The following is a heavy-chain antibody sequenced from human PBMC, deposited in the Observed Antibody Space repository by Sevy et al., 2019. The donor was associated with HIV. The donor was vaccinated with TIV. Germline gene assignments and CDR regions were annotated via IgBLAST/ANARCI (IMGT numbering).Heavy chain of an antibody. CDR2: INPGGGAP. CDR3: ARLYSCGGSCYYFDL. D-gene: IGHD2-15*01. J-gene: IGHJ4*02. Sequence: ASVKVSYKASGYSFTSRYLHWVRQAPGQGLEWMGQINPGGGAPIYAQKFQGRVSMTSDTSKSSVYMDVSSLRSEDTAMYYCARLYSCGGSCYYFDLWGQGTLVTVSS. CDR1: GYSFTSRY. V-gene: IGHV1-46*01.